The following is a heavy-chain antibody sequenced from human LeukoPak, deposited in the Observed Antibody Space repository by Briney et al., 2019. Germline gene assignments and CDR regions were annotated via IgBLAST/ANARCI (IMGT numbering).Heavy chain of an antibody. CDR2: TYYRSTWYN. D-gene: IGHD2-2*01. J-gene: IGHJ5*02. CDR1: GDSVSNDSVT. CDR3: ARRLTQYDCFDP. V-gene: IGHV6-1*01. Sequence: SRTLSLTCAISGDSVSNDSVTWNWIRQSPSRGLEWLGRTYYRSTWYNDYAVSVRGRITVNPDTSKNQFSLHLNSVTPEDTAVYYCARRLTQYDCFDPWGQGILVTVSS.